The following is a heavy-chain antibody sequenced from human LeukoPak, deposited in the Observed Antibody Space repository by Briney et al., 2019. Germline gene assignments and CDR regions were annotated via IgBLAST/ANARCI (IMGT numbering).Heavy chain of an antibody. D-gene: IGHD4-17*01. V-gene: IGHV4-39*07. J-gene: IGHJ6*03. CDR3: ARASEQYGDWGDYYYYYMDV. Sequence: PSETLSLTCTVSSASITSSPYFWGWIRQSPGKGLEWIGSISYSGTTYYNPSLKSRVTISVDTSKNQFSLKLSSVTAADTAVYYCARASEQYGDWGDYYYYYMDVWGKGTTVTISS. CDR2: ISYSGTT. CDR1: SASITSSPYF.